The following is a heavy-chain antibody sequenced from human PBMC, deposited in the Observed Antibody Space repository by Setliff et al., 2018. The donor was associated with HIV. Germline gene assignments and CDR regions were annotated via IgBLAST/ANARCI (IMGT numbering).Heavy chain of an antibody. V-gene: IGHV3-13*01. CDR2: IGRGGDT. CDR3: ARALSYSGWRTQYFDC. Sequence: PGGSLRLSCAASGLTFSSYDMHWVRQAAGKGLEWVSGIGRGGDTYYLGSVKGRFTISRENAKNSLYLQMNSLTAGDTAVYFCARALSYSGWRTQYFDCWGQGTLVTVSS. D-gene: IGHD6-19*01. J-gene: IGHJ4*02. CDR1: GLTFSSYD.